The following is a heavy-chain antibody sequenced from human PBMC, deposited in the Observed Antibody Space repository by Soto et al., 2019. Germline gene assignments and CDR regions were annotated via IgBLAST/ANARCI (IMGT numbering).Heavy chain of an antibody. J-gene: IGHJ3*01. D-gene: IGHD6-19*01. CDR2: IKQDGNEK. CDR3: ASVSGGGGWYPPGDVFDF. CDR1: GVTFRDYW. V-gene: IGHV3-7*01. Sequence: GGSLRLSCTVSGVTFRDYWMSWVRQAPGKGLEWVANIKQDGNEKYYVDSVKGRFTISRDNAKNSLYLQMNSLRAEDTAVYYCASVSGGGGWYPPGDVFDFWGKGKLDTAPS.